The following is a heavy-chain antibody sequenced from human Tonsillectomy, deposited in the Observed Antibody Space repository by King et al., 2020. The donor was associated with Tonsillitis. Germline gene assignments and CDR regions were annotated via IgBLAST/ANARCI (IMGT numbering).Heavy chain of an antibody. CDR2: IYYSGST. J-gene: IGHJ4*02. Sequence: QLQESGPGLVKPSETLSLTCTVSGGSISPHYWTWVRQPPGKGLEWIGYIYYSGSTNYNPSLRSRVTISVDTSKNQFSLKLSSVTAADTATYYCARGGWTPDYWGQGTLVTVSS. D-gene: IGHD6-19*01. V-gene: IGHV4-59*11. CDR1: GGSISPHY. CDR3: ARGGWTPDY.